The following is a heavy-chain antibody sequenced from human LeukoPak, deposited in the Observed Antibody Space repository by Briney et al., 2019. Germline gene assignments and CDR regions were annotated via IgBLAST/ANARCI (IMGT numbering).Heavy chain of an antibody. D-gene: IGHD1-26*01. J-gene: IGHJ4*02. CDR2: ISSTSTYI. Sequence: NTGGSLRLSCAASGFTFSSSSLSWVRQAPGKGLEWVSSISSTSTYIYYADSVKGRFTISRDNAKNSLYLQMNSLRAEDTAVYYCARREVGATLGDWGQGTLVTVSS. CDR3: ARREVGATLGD. V-gene: IGHV3-21*01. CDR1: GFTFSSSS.